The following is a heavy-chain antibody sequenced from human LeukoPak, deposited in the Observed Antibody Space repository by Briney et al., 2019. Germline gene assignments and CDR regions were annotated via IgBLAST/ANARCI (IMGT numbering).Heavy chain of an antibody. V-gene: IGHV4-59*11. D-gene: IGHD5-24*01. J-gene: IGHJ4*02. CDR3: ARLDRRRWLQSFDY. CDR1: GGSISSHY. CDR2: IYYSGGT. Sequence: SETLSLTCTVSGGSISSHYWSWIRQPPGKGLEWIGYIYYSGGTNYNPSLKSRVTISVDTSKNQFSLKLSSVTAADTAVYYRARLDRRRWLQSFDYWGQGTLVTVSS.